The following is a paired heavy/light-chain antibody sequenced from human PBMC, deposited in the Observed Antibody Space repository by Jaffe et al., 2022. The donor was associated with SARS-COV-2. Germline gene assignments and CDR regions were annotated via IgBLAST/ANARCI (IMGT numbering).Light chain of an antibody. V-gene: IGKV1-33*01. CDR2: DAS. CDR3: QQYDNLPYT. J-gene: IGKJ2*01. CDR1: QDISNY. Sequence: DIQMTQSPSSLSASVGDRVTITCQASQDISNYLNWYQQKPGKAPKLLIYDASNLETGVPSRFSGGGSGTDFTFSISSLQSEDIATYYCQQYDNLPYTFGQGTRLEIK.
Heavy chain of an antibody. CDR2: ITNSSNFI. J-gene: IGHJ3*02. CDR1: RFTFSHCT. CDR3: ARDREGAAAASAFDI. D-gene: IGHD6-13*01. Sequence: DVQLLESGGGLVKPGGSLRLSCAASRFTFSHCTMNWVRQAPGKGLEWLSSITNSSNFIYYADSVKGRFTISRDNANNSLYLQMNSLRAEDTALYYCARDREGAAAASAFDIWGQGTMVTVSS. V-gene: IGHV3-21*06.